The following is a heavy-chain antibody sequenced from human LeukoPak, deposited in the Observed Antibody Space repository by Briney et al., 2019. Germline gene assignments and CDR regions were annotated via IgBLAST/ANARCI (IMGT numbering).Heavy chain of an antibody. V-gene: IGHV3-23*01. Sequence: GGSLRLSCAASGFTFSSYGMSWVRQAPGKGLEWVSAISGSGGSTYYADSVKGRFTISRDNSKNTLYLQMNSLRAEDTAAYYCARDPAVDAFDIWGQGTMVTVSS. CDR1: GFTFSSYG. J-gene: IGHJ3*02. CDR2: ISGSGGST. D-gene: IGHD2-2*01. CDR3: ARDPAVDAFDI.